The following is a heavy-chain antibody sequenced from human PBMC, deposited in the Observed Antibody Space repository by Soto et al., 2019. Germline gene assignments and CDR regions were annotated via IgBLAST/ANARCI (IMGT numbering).Heavy chain of an antibody. CDR1: GYTFTGYY. CDR2: IEPNSGGT. J-gene: IGHJ4*02. V-gene: IGHV1-2*04. D-gene: IGHD3-3*01. Sequence: QVQLVQSGAEVKKPGASVKVSCKASGYTFTGYYMHWVRQAPGQGLEWMGWIEPNSGGTNYAQKFQGWVTMTRDTSISTAYMELSRLRSDDTAVYYCARGIRARRFYDFWSGYSNRYYFDYWGQGTLVTVSS. CDR3: ARGIRARRFYDFWSGYSNRYYFDY.